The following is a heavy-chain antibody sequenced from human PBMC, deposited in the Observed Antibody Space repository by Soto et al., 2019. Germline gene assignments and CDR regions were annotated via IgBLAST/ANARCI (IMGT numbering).Heavy chain of an antibody. D-gene: IGHD6-19*01. CDR2: INHSGST. V-gene: IGHV4-34*01. CDR1: GGSFSGYY. J-gene: IGHJ5*02. Sequence: QVQLQQWGAGLLKPSETLSLTCAVYGGSFSGYYWSWIRQPPGKGLEWIGEINHSGSTNYNPSLKSRVTISVDTSKNQFSLKLSSVTAADTAVYYCARVWYSSGWYSNWFDPWGQGTLVTVSS. CDR3: ARVWYSSGWYSNWFDP.